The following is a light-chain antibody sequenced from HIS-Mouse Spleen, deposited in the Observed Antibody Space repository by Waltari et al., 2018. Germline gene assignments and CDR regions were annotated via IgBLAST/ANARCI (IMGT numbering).Light chain of an antibody. J-gene: IGKJ1*01. V-gene: IGKV3-20*01. CDR2: GVS. Sequence: EIVLTQSPGTLSLSPGERATLSCRASQSVSSIYLAWYQQKPGQAPRLLIYGVSSRATGIPDRFSGSGSGTDFTLTISRLEPEDFAVYYCQQKGTFGQGTKVEIK. CDR3: QQKGT. CDR1: QSVSSIY.